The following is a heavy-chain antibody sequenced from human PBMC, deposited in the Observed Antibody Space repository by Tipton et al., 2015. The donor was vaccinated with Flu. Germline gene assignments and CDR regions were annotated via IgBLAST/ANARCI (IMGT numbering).Heavy chain of an antibody. CDR2: VYYTGST. D-gene: IGHD6-13*01. CDR3: ARALYSSNWYGSVWLDP. CDR1: GGSIGKYY. J-gene: IGHJ5*02. Sequence: TLSLTCTISGGSIGKYYWSWIRQPPGKGLEWIGYVYYTGSTNYNPSLRSRVSMSLDTSKNQVSLKLSSVTAADTAVYFCARALYSSNWYGSVWLDPWGQGYLVTVSS. V-gene: IGHV4-59*01.